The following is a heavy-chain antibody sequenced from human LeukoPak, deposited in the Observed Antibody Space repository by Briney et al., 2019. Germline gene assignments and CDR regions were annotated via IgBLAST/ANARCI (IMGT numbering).Heavy chain of an antibody. J-gene: IGHJ5*02. CDR3: ARGSPGYCDSSVFDWFDP. D-gene: IGHD3-22*01. V-gene: IGHV4-59*11. CDR2: IYYSGST. Sequence: SETLSLTCTVSGGSISSHYWSWIRQPPGKGLEWIGYIYYSGSTNYNPSLKSRVTISVDTSKNQFSLKLSSVTAADTAVYYCARGSPGYCDSSVFDWFDPWGQGTLVTVSS. CDR1: GGSISSHY.